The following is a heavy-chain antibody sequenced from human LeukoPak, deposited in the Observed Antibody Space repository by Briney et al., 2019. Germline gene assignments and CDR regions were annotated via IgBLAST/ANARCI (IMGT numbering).Heavy chain of an antibody. D-gene: IGHD4-17*01. V-gene: IGHV3-33*01. CDR2: IWYDGSNR. CDR3: ARTHSRVTSTSEFDY. Sequence: PGGSLRLSCAASGFTFSSYGMHWVRQAPGKGLEWVAVIWYDGSNRYYADSVKGRFTISRDNSKNTLYLQMNSLRAEDTAVYYCARTHSRVTSTSEFDYWGQGTLVTVSS. J-gene: IGHJ4*02. CDR1: GFTFSSYG.